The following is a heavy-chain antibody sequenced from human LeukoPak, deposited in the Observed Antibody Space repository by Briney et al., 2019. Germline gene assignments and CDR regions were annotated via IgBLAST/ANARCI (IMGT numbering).Heavy chain of an antibody. V-gene: IGHV4-34*01. D-gene: IGHD6-6*01. J-gene: IGHJ6*03. Sequence: PSETLSLTCAVYGGSFSGYYWSWIRQPPGKGLEWIGEINHSGSTNYNPSLKSRVTISVDTLKNQFTLKLSSVTAADTAVFYCARAVPTDYYMDVWGKGTTVTVSS. CDR2: INHSGST. CDR3: ARAVPTDYYMDV. CDR1: GGSFSGYY.